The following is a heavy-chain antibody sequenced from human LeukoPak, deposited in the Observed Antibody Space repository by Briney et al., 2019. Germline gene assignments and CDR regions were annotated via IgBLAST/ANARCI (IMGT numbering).Heavy chain of an antibody. CDR3: ARDLPGSYYAFDN. V-gene: IGHV4-59*01. CDR2: LYHNGNT. CDR1: GGSISNNY. J-gene: IGHJ3*02. Sequence: KPSETLSLTCTVSGGSISNNYWSWLRQPPGKGLEWISYLYHNGNTNYNPSLKGRVTMSVDTSKNQFSLKLTSVTAADTAVYYCARDLPGSYYAFDNWGQGTMVSVSS. D-gene: IGHD1-26*01.